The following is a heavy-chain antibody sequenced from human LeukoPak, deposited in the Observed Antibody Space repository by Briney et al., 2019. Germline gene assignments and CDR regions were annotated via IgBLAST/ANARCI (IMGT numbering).Heavy chain of an antibody. D-gene: IGHD6-13*01. CDR2: ISGSGGTM. V-gene: IGHV3-23*01. Sequence: PGGSLRLSCAASGFNFSNFAINWVRQAPGKGLEWVSFISGSGGTMHYRDSVKGRFTISRDNSKNTLYLQMNSLRAEDTAVYYCAKGDSRNWFDPWGQGTLVTVSS. CDR1: GFNFSNFA. J-gene: IGHJ5*02. CDR3: AKGDSRNWFDP.